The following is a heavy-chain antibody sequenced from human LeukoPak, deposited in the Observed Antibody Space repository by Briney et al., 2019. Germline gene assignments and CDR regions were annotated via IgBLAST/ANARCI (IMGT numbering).Heavy chain of an antibody. CDR2: IYHSGSA. D-gene: IGHD3-22*01. J-gene: IGHJ3*02. Sequence: SETLCLTCTVSGCSINSYYWSWIRQPPGKGLEWIGYIYHSGSANYKPYLKSRVTISVDTSKNQFSMKLSSVTAADTAVYYCARGPYSYDSSGAFDIWGQGTMVTVSS. CDR1: GCSINSYY. CDR3: ARGPYSYDSSGAFDI. V-gene: IGHV4-59*01.